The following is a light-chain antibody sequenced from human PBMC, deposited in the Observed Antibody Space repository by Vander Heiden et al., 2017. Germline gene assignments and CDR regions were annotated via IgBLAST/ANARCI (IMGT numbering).Light chain of an antibody. J-gene: IGLJ3*02. V-gene: IGLV1-47*02. CDR1: SPNIGHNY. Sequence: QPALTQPPSASGTPGQRATISCSGSSPNIGHNYVYWYQQDPGTAPKLLIYTNNQRPSGVPDRFSGSKSGTSASLAISGLRSEDEADYYCAAWDDSLTGRVFGGGTKLTVL. CDR3: AAWDDSLTGRV. CDR2: TNN.